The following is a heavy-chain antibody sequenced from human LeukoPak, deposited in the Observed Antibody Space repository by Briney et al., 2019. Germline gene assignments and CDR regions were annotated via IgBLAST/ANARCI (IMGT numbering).Heavy chain of an antibody. CDR1: GGSFSGYY. CDR3: ARGPAKNWFDP. Sequence: SETLSLTCAVYGGSFSGYYWSWIRQPPGKGLEWIGEINHSGSTNYNPSLKSRVTISVDTSKNQFSLRLSSVTAADTAVYYCARGPAKNWFDPWGQGTLVTVSA. V-gene: IGHV4-34*01. CDR2: INHSGST. J-gene: IGHJ5*02.